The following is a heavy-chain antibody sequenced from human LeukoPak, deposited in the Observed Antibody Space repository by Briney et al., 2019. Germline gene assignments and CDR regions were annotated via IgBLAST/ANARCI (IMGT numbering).Heavy chain of an antibody. D-gene: IGHD6-19*01. CDR2: INHSGST. CDR3: ARAVWKSSGWYLY. J-gene: IGHJ4*02. V-gene: IGHV4-39*07. Sequence: SETLSLTCTVSGGSVSSGSYYWSWIRQPPGKGLEWIGEINHSGSTNYNPSLKSRVTISVDTSKNQFSLKLSSVTAADTAVYYCARAVWKSSGWYLYWGQGTLVTVSS. CDR1: GGSVSSGSYY.